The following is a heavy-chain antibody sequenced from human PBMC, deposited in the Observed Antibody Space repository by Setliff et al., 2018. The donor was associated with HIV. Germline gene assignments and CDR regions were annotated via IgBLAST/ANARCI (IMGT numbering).Heavy chain of an antibody. Sequence: SETLSLTCTVSGGSISSGGSSWSWIRQPPGKGLEWIGYINHSGSTKYNPSLKSRVTLSVDTSKNQFSLKIDSVIAADTAVYFCARVGTTVTTRETYKWFDPWGQGTLVTVSS. V-gene: IGHV4-61*08. J-gene: IGHJ5*02. CDR2: INHSGST. CDR3: ARVGTTVTTRETYKWFDP. D-gene: IGHD4-17*01. CDR1: GGSISSGGSS.